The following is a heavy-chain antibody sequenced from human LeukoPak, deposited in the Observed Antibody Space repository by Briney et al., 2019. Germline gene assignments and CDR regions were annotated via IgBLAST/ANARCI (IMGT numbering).Heavy chain of an antibody. CDR3: ASSVPAATPGELSLDY. CDR2: INSNSGGT. CDR1: GYAFTGYY. V-gene: IGHV1-2*02. Sequence: ASVKVSCKASGYAFTGYYMHWVRQAPGQGLEWMGWINSNSGGTNYAQKFQGRVTMTRDTSISTAYMELSRLRSDDTAVYYCASSVPAATPGELSLDYWGQGTLVTVSS. J-gene: IGHJ4*02. D-gene: IGHD2-2*01.